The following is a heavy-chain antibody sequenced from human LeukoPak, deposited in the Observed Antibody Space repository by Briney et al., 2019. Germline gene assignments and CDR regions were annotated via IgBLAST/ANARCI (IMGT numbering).Heavy chain of an antibody. D-gene: IGHD3-10*01. CDR3: ARGQTVSGAKYYFDF. Sequence: PGRSLRLSCLTSGFTFRDYGLGWVRQAPGMGLEWVSFIRSRIYGRAPEYAASVRGRFSVSRDDSESIAYLQMNNLKSEDTAVYYCARGQTVSGAKYYFDFWSPGTLVTVSS. CDR2: IRSRIYGRAP. CDR1: GFTFRDYG. V-gene: IGHV3-49*04. J-gene: IGHJ4*02.